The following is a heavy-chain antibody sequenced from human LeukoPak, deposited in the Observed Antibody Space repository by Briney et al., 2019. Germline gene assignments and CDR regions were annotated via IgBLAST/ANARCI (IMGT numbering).Heavy chain of an antibody. D-gene: IGHD2-2*01. CDR2: IKHDGSEK. CDR3: ARDRRYCSSSTCYATSLQSPGY. CDR1: GFTFRTYW. Sequence: GGSLRLSCAASGFTFRTYWMSWVRQAPGKGLEWVANIKHDGSEKNYVDSVKGRFTISRDNSKNTLYLQMNSLSAEDTAVYYCARDRRYCSSSTCYATSLQSPGYWGQGTLVTVSS. V-gene: IGHV3-7*01. J-gene: IGHJ4*02.